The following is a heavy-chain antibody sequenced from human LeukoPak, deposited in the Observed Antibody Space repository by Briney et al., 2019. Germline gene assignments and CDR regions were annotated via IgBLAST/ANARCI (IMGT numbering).Heavy chain of an antibody. V-gene: IGHV4-34*01. J-gene: IGHJ5*01. D-gene: IGHD4-17*01. CDR1: GGSFSGYY. Sequence: KTSETLSLTCAVYGGSFSGYYWSWIRQPPGKGLEWIGEINHSGSTNYNPSLKSRVTISVDTSKNQFSLKLSSVTAADTAVYYCAREVLATVTTFWFDSWGQGTLVTVSS. CDR3: AREVLATVTTFWFDS. CDR2: INHSGST.